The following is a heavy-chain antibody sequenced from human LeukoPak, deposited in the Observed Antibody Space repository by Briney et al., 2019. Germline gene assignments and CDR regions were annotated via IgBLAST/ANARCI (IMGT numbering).Heavy chain of an antibody. D-gene: IGHD3-22*01. CDR2: INHSGST. CDR3: AREAGTMTVVGYFDY. Sequence: SETLSLTCAVYGGSFSGYYWSWIRQPPGKGLEWIGEINHSGSTNYNPSLKSRVTISVDTSKNQFSLKLSSVTAADTAVYYCAREAGTMTVVGYFDYWGQGTLVTVSS. V-gene: IGHV4-34*01. J-gene: IGHJ4*02. CDR1: GGSFSGYY.